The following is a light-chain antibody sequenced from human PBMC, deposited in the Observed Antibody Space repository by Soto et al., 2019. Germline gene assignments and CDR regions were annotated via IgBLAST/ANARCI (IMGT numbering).Light chain of an antibody. CDR1: QSISSY. CDR3: QQSYSIPT. Sequence: DIQMTQSPSSLSASVGDRVTITCRASQSISSYLNWYQQKPGKAPKLLTYAASSLQSGVPSRFSGSGSGTDFTLTISSLQPEDFATYYCQQSYSIPTFGQGTKVDIK. CDR2: AAS. V-gene: IGKV1-39*01. J-gene: IGKJ1*01.